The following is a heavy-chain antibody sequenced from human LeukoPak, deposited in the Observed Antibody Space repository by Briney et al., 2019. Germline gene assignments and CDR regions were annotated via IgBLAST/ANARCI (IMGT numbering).Heavy chain of an antibody. J-gene: IGHJ4*02. CDR1: GYTFPSYF. D-gene: IGHD4-11*01. Sequence: ASVKVSCKASGYTFPSYFMHWVRQAPGQGLEWMGIINPTGGSTTYAQKFQGRVTMTRDTSTSTVYMELSSLRSEDTAVYYCARTETTVTPFDYWGQGTLVTVSS. V-gene: IGHV1-46*01. CDR2: INPTGGST. CDR3: ARTETTVTPFDY.